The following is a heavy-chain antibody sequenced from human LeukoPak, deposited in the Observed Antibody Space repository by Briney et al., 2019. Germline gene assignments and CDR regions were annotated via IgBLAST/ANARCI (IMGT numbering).Heavy chain of an antibody. J-gene: IGHJ4*02. CDR1: GFTFSSYA. CDR3: ARDRPDYYGSGSQYGRSEAYYFDY. CDR2: ISYDGSNK. Sequence: GGSLRLSCAASGFTFSSYAMHWVRQVPGKGLEWVAVISYDGSNKYYADSVKGRFTISRDNSKNTLYLQMNSLRAEDTAVYYCARDRPDYYGSGSQYGRSEAYYFDYWGQGTLVTVSS. D-gene: IGHD3-10*01. V-gene: IGHV3-30-3*01.